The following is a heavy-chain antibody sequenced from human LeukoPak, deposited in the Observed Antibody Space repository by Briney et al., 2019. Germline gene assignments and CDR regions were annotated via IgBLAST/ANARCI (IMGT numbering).Heavy chain of an antibody. Sequence: PGGSLRLSCAASGFTFDDYAMHWVRQAPGKGLELVSGISWNSGSIGYADSVKGRFTISRDNAKNSLYPQMNSLRAEDTALYYCAKESHSGYDEGWFDPWGQGTLVTVSS. CDR1: GFTFDDYA. V-gene: IGHV3-9*01. J-gene: IGHJ5*02. D-gene: IGHD5-12*01. CDR2: ISWNSGSI. CDR3: AKESHSGYDEGWFDP.